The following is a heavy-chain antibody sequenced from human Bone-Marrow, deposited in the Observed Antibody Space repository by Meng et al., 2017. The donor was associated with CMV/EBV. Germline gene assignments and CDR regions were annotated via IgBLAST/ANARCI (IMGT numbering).Heavy chain of an antibody. CDR3: AREGGYYSNWFDP. D-gene: IGHD3-22*01. Sequence: QVQLVQSGAEVKKPGASLKVSCKASGGTFSSYAISWVRQAPGQGLEWMGGIIPIFGTANYAQKFQGRVTITADESTSTAYMELSSLRSEDTAVYYCAREGGYYSNWFDPWSQGTLVIVSS. CDR2: IIPIFGTA. CDR1: GGTFSSYA. V-gene: IGHV1-69*12. J-gene: IGHJ5*02.